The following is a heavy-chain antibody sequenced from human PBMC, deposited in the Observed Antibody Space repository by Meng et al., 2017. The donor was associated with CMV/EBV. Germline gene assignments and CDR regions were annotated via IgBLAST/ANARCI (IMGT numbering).Heavy chain of an antibody. V-gene: IGHV4-31*03. CDR1: GGSISSGGYY. J-gene: IGHJ6*02. Sequence: SETLSLTCTVSGGSISSGGYYWSWIRQHPRKGLEWIGYIYYSGSTYYNPSLKSRVTISVDTSKNQFSLKLSSVTAADTAVYYCARERGRTMVRGVPHGMDVWGQGTTVTVSS. D-gene: IGHD3-10*01. CDR2: IYYSGST. CDR3: ARERGRTMVRGVPHGMDV.